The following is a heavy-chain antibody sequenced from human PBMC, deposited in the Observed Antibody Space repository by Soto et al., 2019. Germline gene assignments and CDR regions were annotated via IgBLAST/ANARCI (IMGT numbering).Heavy chain of an antibody. D-gene: IGHD3-10*01. CDR2: IYYSGST. CDR1: GGSISSYY. Sequence: SETLSLTCTVFGGSISSYYWSWIRQPPGKGLEWIGYIYYSGSTNYNPSLKSRVTISVDASKNQFSLKLSSVTAADTAVYYCARYMVRGVLRYMDVWGKGTTVTVSS. V-gene: IGHV4-59*08. J-gene: IGHJ6*03. CDR3: ARYMVRGVLRYMDV.